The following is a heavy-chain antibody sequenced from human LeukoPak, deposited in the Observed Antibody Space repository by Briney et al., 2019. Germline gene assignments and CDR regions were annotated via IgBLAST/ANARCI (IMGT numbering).Heavy chain of an antibody. V-gene: IGHV3-30*04. CDR1: GFTFSDYA. D-gene: IGHD2-2*01. Sequence: PGGSLRLSCAASGFTFSDYALHWVRQAPGKGLEWVAVVSYDGSNIYYADSVKGRFTISRDNSKNTLYLQRNSLRAEDTAVYYCARDPRAYCSSTSCYAFDYWGQGTLVTVSS. J-gene: IGHJ4*02. CDR3: ARDPRAYCSSTSCYAFDY. CDR2: VSYDGSNI.